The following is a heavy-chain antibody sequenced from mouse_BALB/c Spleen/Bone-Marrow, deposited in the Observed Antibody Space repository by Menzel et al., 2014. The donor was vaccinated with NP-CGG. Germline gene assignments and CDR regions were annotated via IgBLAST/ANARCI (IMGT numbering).Heavy chain of an antibody. CDR1: GFTFSSFG. Sequence: DVMLVESGGGLVQPRGSLKLSCAASGFTFSSFGMSWVRQTPDKRLELVANINSNGGFTYYADSVKGRFTISRDNAMNTLYLQMRSLKSEDTAIYYCSRGVDYSSWFAYWGQGTLVTVSA. J-gene: IGHJ3*01. CDR2: INSNGGFT. D-gene: IGHD2-4*01. CDR3: SRGVDYSSWFAY. V-gene: IGHV5-6-3*01.